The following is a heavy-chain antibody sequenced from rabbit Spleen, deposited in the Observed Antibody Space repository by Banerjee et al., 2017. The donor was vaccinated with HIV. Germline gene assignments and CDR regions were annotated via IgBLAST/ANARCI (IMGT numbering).Heavy chain of an antibody. CDR1: GFSFSGSHY. V-gene: IGHV1S40*01. J-gene: IGHJ4*01. D-gene: IGHD1-1*01. CDR2: IYAGGSGTT. CDR3: ARDLDGIIGWNLGW. Sequence: QSLEESGGDLVKPGASLTLTCTASGFSFSGSHYMCWVRQAPGKGLEWIACIYAGGSGTTYYASWAIGRFTFSKTSSTTVTLQMTSLTAADTATYFCARDLDGIIGWNLGWWGPGTLVTVS.